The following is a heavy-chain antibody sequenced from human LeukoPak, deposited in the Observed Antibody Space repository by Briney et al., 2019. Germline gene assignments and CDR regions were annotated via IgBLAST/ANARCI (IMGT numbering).Heavy chain of an antibody. Sequence: PGRSLRLSCAASGFTFDDYAMHWVRQAPGKGLEWVSGISWNSGSIGYADSVKGRFTISRDNSKNTLYLQMNSLRAEDTAVYYCAKDSSTYYYDSSGYAGAWGQGTMVTVSS. D-gene: IGHD3-22*01. CDR2: ISWNSGSI. V-gene: IGHV3-9*01. CDR3: AKDSSTYYYDSSGYAGA. J-gene: IGHJ3*01. CDR1: GFTFDDYA.